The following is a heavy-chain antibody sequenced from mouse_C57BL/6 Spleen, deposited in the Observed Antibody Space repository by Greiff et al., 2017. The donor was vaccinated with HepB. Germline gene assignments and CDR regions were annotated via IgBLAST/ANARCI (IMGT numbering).Heavy chain of an antibody. CDR2: IDPSDSYT. CDR1: GYTFTSYW. D-gene: IGHD1-1*01. V-gene: IGHV1-59*01. CDR3: ASYYYGSSYWYFDV. Sequence: QVQLQQPGAELVRPGTSVKLSCKASGYTFTSYWMHWVKQRPGQGLEWIGVIDPSDSYTNYNQKFKVKATLTVDTSSSTAYMQLSSLTSEDSAVYYCASYYYGSSYWYFDVWGTGTTVTVSS. J-gene: IGHJ1*03.